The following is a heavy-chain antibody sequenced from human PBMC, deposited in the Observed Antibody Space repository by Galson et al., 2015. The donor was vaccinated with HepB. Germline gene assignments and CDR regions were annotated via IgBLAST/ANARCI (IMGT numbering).Heavy chain of an antibody. J-gene: IGHJ6*02. CDR2: ISGSGGST. D-gene: IGHD3-22*01. V-gene: IGHV3-23*01. Sequence: SLRLSCAASGFTFSSYAMSWVRQAPGKGLEWVSAISGSGGSTYYADSVKGRFTISRDNSKNTLYLQMNSLRAEDTAVYYCAKGIYDSSGYYLYYYYGMDVWGQGTTVTVSS. CDR3: AKGIYDSSGYYLYYYYGMDV. CDR1: GFTFSSYA.